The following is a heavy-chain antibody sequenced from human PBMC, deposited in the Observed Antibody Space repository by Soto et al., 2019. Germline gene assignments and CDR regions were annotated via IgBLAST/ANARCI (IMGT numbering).Heavy chain of an antibody. CDR1: GGNPSNSA. CDR2: VIPVFGIV. V-gene: IGHV1-69*01. CDR3: VRGRIVVAGSRAYYALDV. D-gene: IGHD6-19*01. J-gene: IGHJ6*02. Sequence: QVQLLQSGAEVKKSGSSVKVSCKASGGNPSNSAFSWVRQAPGQVLEWVGGVIPVFGIVKYAQRLRGRVTITADESTNTAYMELSSLRSDDTAVYFCVRGRIVVAGSRAYYALDVWGQGTRVTVSS.